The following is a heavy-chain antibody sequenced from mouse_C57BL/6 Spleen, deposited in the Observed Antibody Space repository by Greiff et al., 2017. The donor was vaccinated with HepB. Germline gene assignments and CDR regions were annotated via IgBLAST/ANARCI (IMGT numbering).Heavy chain of an antibody. V-gene: IGHV1-15*01. D-gene: IGHD1-1*01. CDR1: GYTFTDYE. CDR3: ARSRGSSYVGFAY. CDR2: IDPETGGT. Sequence: QVQLQQSGAELVRPGASVTLSCKASGYTFTDYEMHWVKQTPVHGLEWIGAIDPETGGTAYNQKFKGKATLTVDKSSSTAYMQLSSLTSEDSAVYYCARSRGSSYVGFAYWGQGTLVTVSA. J-gene: IGHJ3*01.